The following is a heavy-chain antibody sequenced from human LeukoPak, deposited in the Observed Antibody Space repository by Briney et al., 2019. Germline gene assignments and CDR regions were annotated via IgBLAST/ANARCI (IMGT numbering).Heavy chain of an antibody. CDR2: IYYGGST. J-gene: IGHJ4*02. V-gene: IGHV4-39*07. CDR3: ARSSGSFDY. Sequence: PSETLSLTCTVSGGSISSSSFYWGWIRQPPGKGLEWIGNIYYGGSTYYNPSLKSRVTMLVDTSKNQLSLKLNSVTAADAAVYYCARSSGSFDYWGQGTLVTVSS. CDR1: GGSISSSSFY. D-gene: IGHD1-26*01.